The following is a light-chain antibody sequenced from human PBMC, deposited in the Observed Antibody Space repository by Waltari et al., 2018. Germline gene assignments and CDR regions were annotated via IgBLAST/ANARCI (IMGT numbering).Light chain of an antibody. CDR1: QSISKY. J-gene: IGKJ1*01. CDR2: AAS. V-gene: IGKV3-20*01. Sequence: VLTQSPGTLSLSPGERATPSCRASQSISKYLVWYQQRPGHAPRLLIYAASTRATGIPDRFSGCGFGTDFTLTISRLEPEDFAMYYCQNHERLPATFGQGTKVEIK. CDR3: QNHERLPAT.